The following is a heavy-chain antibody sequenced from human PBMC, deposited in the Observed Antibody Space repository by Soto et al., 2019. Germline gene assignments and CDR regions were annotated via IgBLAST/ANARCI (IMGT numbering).Heavy chain of an antibody. J-gene: IGHJ4*02. CDR1: VGSISSAGYY. D-gene: IGHD3-16*01. CDR2: IYYNGNT. CDR3: ARSGGSGGVMPIES. V-gene: IGHV4-31*03. Sequence: SETLSLTCTFSVGSISSAGYYWNWIRQHPWKGLEWIGYIYYNGNTKYNPSHKSRVSISADTSKNQLSLTLSSVTAADTAVYHCARSGGSGGVMPIESWGQGTQVSVSS.